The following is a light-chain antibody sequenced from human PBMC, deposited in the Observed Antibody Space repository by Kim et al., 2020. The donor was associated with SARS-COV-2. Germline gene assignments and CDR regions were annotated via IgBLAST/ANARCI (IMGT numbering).Light chain of an antibody. J-gene: IGLJ2*01. V-gene: IGLV2-11*01. CDR2: DVS. CDR1: SSDVGGYTY. CDR3: CSYAGSYTEV. Sequence: GRSVTISCTGTSSDVGGYTYVSWYQQHPGKAPKLMIYDVSKRPSGVPDRFSGSKSGNTASLTISGLQGEDEADYYCCSYAGSYTEVFGGGTQLTVL.